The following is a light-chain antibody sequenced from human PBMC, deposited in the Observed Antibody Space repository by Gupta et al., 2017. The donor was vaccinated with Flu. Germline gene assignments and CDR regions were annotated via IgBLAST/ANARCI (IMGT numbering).Light chain of an antibody. V-gene: IGKV4-1*01. Sequence: NCKSSQSVLYSSNNENYLAWYQQKPGQPPKLLIYWASTRESGVPDRFSGSGSGTDFTLTISSLQAEDVAVYYCQQYYSTPLTFGGGTKVEIK. J-gene: IGKJ4*01. CDR2: WAS. CDR3: QQYYSTPLT. CDR1: QSVLYSSNNENY.